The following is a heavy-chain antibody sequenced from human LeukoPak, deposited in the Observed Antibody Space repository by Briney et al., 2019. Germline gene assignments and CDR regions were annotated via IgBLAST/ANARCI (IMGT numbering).Heavy chain of an antibody. D-gene: IGHD3-22*01. V-gene: IGHV3-23*01. CDR2: VSGGGGST. Sequence: GGSLRLSCVASGFTFRSYAMSWVRQAPGKGLEWVSDVSGGGGSTYYADSVKGRFTISRDDSKNTLYLQMNSLRAEDTAVYYCAKDRDYYDSSGLFDYWGQGTLVTVSS. CDR3: AKDRDYYDSSGLFDY. CDR1: GFTFRSYA. J-gene: IGHJ4*02.